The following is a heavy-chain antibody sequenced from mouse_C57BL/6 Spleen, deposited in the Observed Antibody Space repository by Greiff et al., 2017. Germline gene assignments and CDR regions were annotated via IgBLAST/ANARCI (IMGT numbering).Heavy chain of an antibody. D-gene: IGHD1-1*01. Sequence: QVQLKESGAELVRPGASVTLSCKASGYTFTDYEMHWVKQTPVHGLEWIGAIDPDTGGTAYNQQFKGKAILTADKSSSTAYMELRSLTSEDSAVYYCTDFYYYGYAMDYWGQGTSVTVSS. J-gene: IGHJ4*01. CDR2: IDPDTGGT. CDR1: GYTFTDYE. CDR3: TDFYYYGYAMDY. V-gene: IGHV1-15*01.